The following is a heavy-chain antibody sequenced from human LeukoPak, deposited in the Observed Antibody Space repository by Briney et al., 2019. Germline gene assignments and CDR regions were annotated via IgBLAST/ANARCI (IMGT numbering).Heavy chain of an antibody. J-gene: IGHJ4*02. CDR3: ARARPPDTEYYFDY. CDR1: GYSFTSYW. CDR2: IYPGDSDT. D-gene: IGHD5-18*01. Sequence: GESLKISCKGSGYSFTSYWIGWVRQMPGRGLEWMGIIYPGDSDTRYSPSFQGQVTISADKSISTAYLQWSSLKASDAAMYYCARARPPDTEYYFDYWGQGTLVTVSS. V-gene: IGHV5-51*01.